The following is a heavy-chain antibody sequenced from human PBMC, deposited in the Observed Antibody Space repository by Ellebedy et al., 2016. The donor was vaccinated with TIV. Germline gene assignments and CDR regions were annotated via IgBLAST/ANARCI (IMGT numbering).Heavy chain of an antibody. CDR3: ARVSITAAVGGGYFDL. CDR1: GGSLTNHF. CDR2: IYYTGSA. Sequence: MPSETLSLTCTVSGGSLTNHFWSWIRQPPGKGLEWIASIYYTGSANYNPSLKSRVTTSVDTSKNQISLTLMTSLIAADTAVYYCARVSITAAVGGGYFDLWGRGTLVTVSS. J-gene: IGHJ2*01. V-gene: IGHV4-59*11. D-gene: IGHD6-13*01.